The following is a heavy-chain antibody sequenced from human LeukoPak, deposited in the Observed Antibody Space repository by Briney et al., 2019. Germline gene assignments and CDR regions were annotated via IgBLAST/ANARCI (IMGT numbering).Heavy chain of an antibody. CDR3: ARRRWIQLWYSFRPFDY. Sequence: SETLSLTCTVSGGSVSSGSYYWGWIRQPPGKGLEWIGEINHSGSTNYNPSLKSRVTISVDTSKNQFSLKLSSVTAADTAVYYCARRRWIQLWYSFRPFDYWGQGTLVTVSS. J-gene: IGHJ4*02. CDR1: GGSVSSGSYY. D-gene: IGHD5-18*01. CDR2: INHSGST. V-gene: IGHV4-39*07.